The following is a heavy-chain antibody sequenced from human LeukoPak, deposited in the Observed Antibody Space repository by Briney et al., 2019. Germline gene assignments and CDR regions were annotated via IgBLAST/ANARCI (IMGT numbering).Heavy chain of an antibody. D-gene: IGHD2-15*01. J-gene: IGHJ4*02. Sequence: GGSLRLSCAASGFTFSSYWMHWVRQAPGKGLVWVPRMNTDGSRTDYADSVRGRFTISRDNAWNTLYLQMNSLRVEDTAVYYCARDDIPVIWGQGTLVTVSS. CDR3: ARDDIPVI. CDR2: MNTDGSRT. V-gene: IGHV3-74*01. CDR1: GFTFSSYW.